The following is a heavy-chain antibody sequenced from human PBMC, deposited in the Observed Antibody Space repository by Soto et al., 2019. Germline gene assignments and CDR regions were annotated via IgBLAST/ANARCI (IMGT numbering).Heavy chain of an antibody. J-gene: IGHJ3*02. CDR3: ARDRETVIGDPPHAFDI. D-gene: IGHD2-21*02. CDR2: INPNSGGT. CDR1: GYTFTGHY. Sequence: QVQLVQYGAEVKRPGASVNVSCKASGYTFTGHYLHWVRQAPGQGPEWMGWINPNSGGTNYAQNFQARVTMTRDTSIGTAYMELSRLTSDDTAVYYCARDRETVIGDPPHAFDIWGQGTMVTVSS. V-gene: IGHV1-2*02.